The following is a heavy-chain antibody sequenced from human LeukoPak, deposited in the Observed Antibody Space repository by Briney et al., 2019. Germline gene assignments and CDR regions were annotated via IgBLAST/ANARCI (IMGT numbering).Heavy chain of an antibody. V-gene: IGHV1-2*02. D-gene: IGHD5-24*01. J-gene: IGHJ4*02. CDR2: VNPNSGGT. CDR3: ARDERWLQALDY. CDR1: GYTFTGYY. Sequence: ASVKVSCKASGYTFTGYYLHWVRQAPGQGLEWMGCVNPNSGGTNYAQKFQGRVTMTRDTSISTAYMELSRLRSDDTAVYYCARDERWLQALDYWGQGTLVTVSS.